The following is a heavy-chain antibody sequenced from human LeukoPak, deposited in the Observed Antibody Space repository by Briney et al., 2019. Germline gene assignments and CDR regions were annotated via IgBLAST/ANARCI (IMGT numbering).Heavy chain of an antibody. J-gene: IGHJ2*01. Sequence: PSETLSLTCAVYVGSFSGYYWSWIRQPPGKGLEWIGEINHSGSTNYNPSLKSRVTISVVTSKNQFSLKLSSVTAADTAVCYCAREREGYFDLWGRGNLVTVSS. CDR2: INHSGST. CDR1: VGSFSGYY. CDR3: AREREGYFDL. V-gene: IGHV4-34*01.